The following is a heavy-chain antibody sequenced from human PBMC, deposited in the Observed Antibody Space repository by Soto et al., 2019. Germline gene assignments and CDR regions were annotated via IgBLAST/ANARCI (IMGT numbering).Heavy chain of an antibody. Sequence: QVQLVQSGAEVKKPGSSVKVSCKASGGTFSSYAISWVRQAPGQGLEWMGGIIPIFGTANYAQKFQGRVTITADESASTAYMELSSLRSEDTAVYYCARGSIPEGYSYGYGWFGPWGQGTLVTVSS. CDR3: ARGSIPEGYSYGYGWFGP. CDR2: IIPIFGTA. V-gene: IGHV1-69*12. CDR1: GGTFSSYA. J-gene: IGHJ5*02. D-gene: IGHD5-18*01.